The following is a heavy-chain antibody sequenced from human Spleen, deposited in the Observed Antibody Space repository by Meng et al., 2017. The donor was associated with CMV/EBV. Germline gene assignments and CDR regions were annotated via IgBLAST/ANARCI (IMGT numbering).Heavy chain of an antibody. Sequence: SVKVSCKASGGTFSSYAISWVRQAPGQGLEWMGGIIPIFGTANYAQKFQGRVTITTDESTKTAYMELSSLRSEDTAVYYCARDRVLGDGMDVWGQGTTVTVSS. V-gene: IGHV1-69*05. D-gene: IGHD3-10*01. CDR1: GGTFSSYA. CDR2: IIPIFGTA. J-gene: IGHJ6*02. CDR3: ARDRVLGDGMDV.